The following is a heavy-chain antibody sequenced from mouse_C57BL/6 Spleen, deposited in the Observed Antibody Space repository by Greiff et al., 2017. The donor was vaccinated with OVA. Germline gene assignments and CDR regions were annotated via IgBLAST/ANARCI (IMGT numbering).Heavy chain of an antibody. Sequence: VMLVESGPGLVQPSQSLSITCTVSGFSLTSYGVHWVRQSPGKGLEWLGVIWSGGSTDYNAAFISRLSISKDNSKSQVFFKMNSLQADDTAIYYCARDGYYPLYAMDYWGQGTSVTVSS. CDR3: ARDGYYPLYAMDY. D-gene: IGHD2-3*01. CDR1: GFSLTSYG. J-gene: IGHJ4*01. V-gene: IGHV2-2*01. CDR2: IWSGGST.